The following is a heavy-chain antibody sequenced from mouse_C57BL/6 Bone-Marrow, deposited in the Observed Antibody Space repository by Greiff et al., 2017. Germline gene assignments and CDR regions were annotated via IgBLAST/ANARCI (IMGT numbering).Heavy chain of an antibody. CDR3: ARSPGYAMDY. D-gene: IGHD4-1*01. CDR2: SRNKANDYTT. V-gene: IGHV7-1*01. CDR1: GFTFSDFY. J-gene: IGHJ4*01. Sequence: EVNVVESGGGLVQSGRSLRLSCATSGFTFSDFYMEWVRQAPGKGLEWIAASRNKANDYTTEYSASVKGRFIVSRDTSQSILYLQMNALRAEDTAIYYCARSPGYAMDYWGQGTSVTVSS.